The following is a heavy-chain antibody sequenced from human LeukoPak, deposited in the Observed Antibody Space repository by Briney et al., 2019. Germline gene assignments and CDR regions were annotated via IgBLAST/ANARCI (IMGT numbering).Heavy chain of an antibody. D-gene: IGHD5-24*01. CDR2: INPNSGGT. CDR1: GYTFTCYY. CDR3: ARDSGRETFDY. J-gene: IGHJ4*02. V-gene: IGHV1-2*02. Sequence: ASVKVSCKASGYTFTCYYMHCVRQAPGQGLESMGWINPNSGGTNYAQKFQGRVTMTRDTSISTAYMELSRLRSDDTAVYYCARDSGRETFDYWGQGTLVTVSS.